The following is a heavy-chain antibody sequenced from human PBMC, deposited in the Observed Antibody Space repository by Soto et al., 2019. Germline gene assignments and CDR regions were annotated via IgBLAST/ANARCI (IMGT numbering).Heavy chain of an antibody. D-gene: IGHD5-18*01. CDR3: ANRPGYSYGSDWYFDL. J-gene: IGHJ2*01. CDR2: IYYSGST. V-gene: IGHV4-39*01. CDR1: GGSISSSGYY. Sequence: PSETLSLTCTVSGGSISSSGYYWGWIRQPPGKGLEWIGSIYYSGSTYYNPSLTSRVTISVDTSKNQISMKLSSVTAADTAVYYCANRPGYSYGSDWYFDLWGRGTLVTVSS.